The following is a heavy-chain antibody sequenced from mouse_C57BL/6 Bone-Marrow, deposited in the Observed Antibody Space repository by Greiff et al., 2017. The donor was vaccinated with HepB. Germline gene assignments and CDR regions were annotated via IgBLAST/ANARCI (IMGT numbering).Heavy chain of an antibody. Sequence: QVQLQQPGAELVRPGSSVKLSCKASGYTFTSYWMDWVKQRPGQGLEWIGNIYPSDSETHYNQKFKDKATLTVDKSSSTAYMQLSSLTSEDSAVYFGARAPSYYGSFDYWGQGTTLTVSS. CDR3: ARAPSYYGSFDY. D-gene: IGHD1-1*01. CDR2: IYPSDSET. J-gene: IGHJ2*01. V-gene: IGHV1-61*01. CDR1: GYTFTSYW.